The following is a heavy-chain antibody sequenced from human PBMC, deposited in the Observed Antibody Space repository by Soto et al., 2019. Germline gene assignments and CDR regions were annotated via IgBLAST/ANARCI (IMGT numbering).Heavy chain of an antibody. D-gene: IGHD3-10*01. CDR3: ARGGRITMVRGVMGFDP. CDR1: GGSISSGDYY. CDR2: IDYSGST. J-gene: IGHJ5*02. V-gene: IGHV4-30-4*01. Sequence: QVQLQESGPGLVKPSQTLSLTCTVSGGSISSGDYYWSWIRQPPGKGLAWIGYIDYSGSTYYNPSLKSRVTISVDTSKNQFSLKLSSVTAADTAVYYCARGGRITMVRGVMGFDPWGQGTLVTVSS.